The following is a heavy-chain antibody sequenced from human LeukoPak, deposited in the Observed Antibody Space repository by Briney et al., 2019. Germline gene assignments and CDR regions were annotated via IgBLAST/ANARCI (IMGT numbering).Heavy chain of an antibody. CDR1: GFTFSSSW. Sequence: PGGSLRLSSAASGFTFSSSWMTWVRQAPGKGLEWVANMKQDGSEKYYVDSVKGRFTISRDNAKNSPYLQMDSLRAEDTAVYYCARPGSTWRFDYWGQGTLVTVSS. J-gene: IGHJ4*02. CDR3: ARPGSTWRFDY. CDR2: MKQDGSEK. D-gene: IGHD2-2*01. V-gene: IGHV3-7*01.